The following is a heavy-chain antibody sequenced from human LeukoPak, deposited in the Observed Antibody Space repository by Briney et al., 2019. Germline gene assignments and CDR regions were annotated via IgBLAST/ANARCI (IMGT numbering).Heavy chain of an antibody. D-gene: IGHD2-8*01. J-gene: IGHJ4*02. V-gene: IGHV1-46*01. CDR3: ASASDIVPPRYYFDY. CDR2: INPSGGST. Sequence: ASVKVSCKASGYTFTSYYMHWVRQAPGQGLEWMGIINPSGGSTSYAQKFQGRVTMTRDTSTSTVYMELSSLRSEDTAVYYCASASDIVPPRYYFDYWGQGTLVTVSS. CDR1: GYTFTSYY.